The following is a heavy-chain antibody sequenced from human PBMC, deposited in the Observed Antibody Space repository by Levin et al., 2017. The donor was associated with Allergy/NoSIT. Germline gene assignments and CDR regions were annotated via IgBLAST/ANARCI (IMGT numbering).Heavy chain of an antibody. J-gene: IGHJ4*02. D-gene: IGHD2-2*01. CDR1: GYSFINYP. Sequence: GGSLRLSCKASGYSFINYPMNWVRQAPGQGLEWMGWITTTTGTPTYAQDFTGRLVFSLDTSDSTAYLQINSLKTEDTAVYFCARFSATSPYYFDLWGQGTLVTVSS. V-gene: IGHV7-4-1*02. CDR2: ITTTTGTP. CDR3: ARFSATSPYYFDL.